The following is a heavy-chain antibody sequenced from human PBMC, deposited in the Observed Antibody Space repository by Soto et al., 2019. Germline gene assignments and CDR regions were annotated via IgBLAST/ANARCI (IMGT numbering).Heavy chain of an antibody. Sequence: PGGSLRLSCAASGFTFSSYGMHWVRQAPGKGLEWVAVISYDGSNKYYADSVKGRFTISRDNSKNTLYLQMNSLRAEDTAVYYSAKDDFRGFFRWLLPRVGAFDIWGQGTMVTVSS. V-gene: IGHV3-30*18. CDR1: GFTFSSYG. CDR3: AKDDFRGFFRWLLPRVGAFDI. D-gene: IGHD3-22*01. CDR2: ISYDGSNK. J-gene: IGHJ3*02.